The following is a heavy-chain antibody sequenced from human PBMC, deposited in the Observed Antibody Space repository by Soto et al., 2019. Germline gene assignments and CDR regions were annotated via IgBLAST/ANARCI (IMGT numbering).Heavy chain of an antibody. CDR2: IYSGGST. CDR1: GFTVSSNY. CDR3: ARDQRYDFWSGAQKDYYYYYMDV. Sequence: GGSLRLSCAASGFTVSSNYMSWVRQAPGKGLEWVSVIYSGGSTYYADSVKGRFSISRDSSKNTVDLQMNSLRAEDTAVYYCARDQRYDFWSGAQKDYYYYYMDVWGKGTTVTVSS. J-gene: IGHJ6*03. V-gene: IGHV3-66*01. D-gene: IGHD3-3*01.